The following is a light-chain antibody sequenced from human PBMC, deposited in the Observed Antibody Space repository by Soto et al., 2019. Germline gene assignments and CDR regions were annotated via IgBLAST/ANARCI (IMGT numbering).Light chain of an antibody. CDR3: LQEYSYPLI. V-gene: IGKV1-6*01. J-gene: IGKJ4*01. CDR1: QVISTS. CDR2: GAS. Sequence: IQLTQSPSFLSPSIEESVTITCRASQVISTSLGWYQQKPGKAPKLLIYGASNLQTGVPSRFSGSGSGTDFTLTISSLQPEDVGTYYCLQEYSYPLIFGGGTKVDI.